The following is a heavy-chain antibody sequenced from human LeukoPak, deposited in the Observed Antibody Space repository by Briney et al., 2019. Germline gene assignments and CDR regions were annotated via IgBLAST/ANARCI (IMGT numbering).Heavy chain of an antibody. D-gene: IGHD3-10*01. CDR3: ARAMVREFHFDY. V-gene: IGHV4-30-4*01. CDR2: IYYSGST. J-gene: IGHJ4*02. Sequence: SETLSLTCTVSGGSISSGDYYWSWIRQPPGKGLEWIGYIYYSGSTYYNPSLKSRVTISVDTSKNQFSLKLSSVTAADTAVYYCARAMVREFHFDYWGQGTLVTVSS. CDR1: GGSISSGDYY.